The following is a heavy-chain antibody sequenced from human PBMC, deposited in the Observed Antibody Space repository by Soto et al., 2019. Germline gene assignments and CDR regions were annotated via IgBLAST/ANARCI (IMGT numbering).Heavy chain of an antibody. CDR1: GFTFSSYA. Sequence: GGSLRLSCAASGFTFSSYAMSWVRQAPGKGLEWVSAISGSGGSTYYADSVRGRFTISRNNSKNTLYLQMNSLRAEDTAVYYCAKESRWYRGYGANAFDIWGQGTMVTVSS. J-gene: IGHJ3*02. CDR3: AKESRWYRGYGANAFDI. D-gene: IGHD5-12*01. V-gene: IGHV3-23*01. CDR2: ISGSGGST.